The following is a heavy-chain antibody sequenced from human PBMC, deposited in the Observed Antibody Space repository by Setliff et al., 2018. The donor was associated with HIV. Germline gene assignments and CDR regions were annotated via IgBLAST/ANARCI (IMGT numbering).Heavy chain of an antibody. V-gene: IGHV1-18*01. J-gene: IGHJ4*02. Sequence: ASVKVSCKASGYTFSTYGISWVRQAPGQGLEWMGWISAYNDNTNYAQKFQGGVALTRDTSITTAYMELSGLRSDDTAVYYCVKGQGPVDYWGQGTLVTVSS. CDR2: ISAYNDNT. CDR1: GYTFSTYG. CDR3: VKGQGPVDY.